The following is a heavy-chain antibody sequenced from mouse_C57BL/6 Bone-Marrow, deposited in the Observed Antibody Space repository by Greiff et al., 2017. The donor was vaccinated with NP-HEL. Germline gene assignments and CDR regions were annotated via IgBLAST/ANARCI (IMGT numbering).Heavy chain of an antibody. V-gene: IGHV1-69*01. CDR2: IDPSDSYT. CDR1: GYTFTSYW. Sequence: QVQLQQPGAELVMPGASVKLSCKASGYTFTSYWMHWVKQRPGQGLEWIGEIDPSDSYTNYNQKFKGKSTLTVDKSSSTAYMQLSSLTSEDSAVYYCARDWYFEGWGTGTTVTVSS. CDR3: ARDWYFEG. J-gene: IGHJ1*03.